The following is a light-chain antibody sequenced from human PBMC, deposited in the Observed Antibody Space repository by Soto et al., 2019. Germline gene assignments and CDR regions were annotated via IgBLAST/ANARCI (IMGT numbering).Light chain of an antibody. CDR1: HSMSNSN. CDR3: QQSYSTLFT. J-gene: IGKJ3*01. V-gene: IGKV3-20*01. Sequence: IVLTQSPGTLSLSPGDRATLSCRASHSMSNSNLAWYQHKPGQAPRLLIYGASNRATGIPDRFSGSGSGTDFTLTISSLQPEDFATYYSQQSYSTLFTFGPGTKVDIK. CDR2: GAS.